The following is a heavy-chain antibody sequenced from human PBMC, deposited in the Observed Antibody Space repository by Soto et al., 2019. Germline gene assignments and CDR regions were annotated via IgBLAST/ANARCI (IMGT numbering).Heavy chain of an antibody. Sequence: QVQLQQWGAGLLKPSETLSLTCAFYGGSFTSYYWNWIRQSPGKGLEWIGEISHSGTTNYNPSLKSRATISLDTSSNHFSLSLRSVTAADTAVYYCARGSYGGSYNGRVLFDYWGQGTLVTVSS. J-gene: IGHJ4*02. CDR1: GGSFTSYY. D-gene: IGHD1-26*01. CDR2: ISHSGTT. V-gene: IGHV4-34*01. CDR3: ARGSYGGSYNGRVLFDY.